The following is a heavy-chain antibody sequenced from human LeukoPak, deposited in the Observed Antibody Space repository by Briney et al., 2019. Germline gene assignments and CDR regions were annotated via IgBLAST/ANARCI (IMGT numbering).Heavy chain of an antibody. CDR2: FHPEDGET. Sequence: ASVKVSCKVSGYTVTELSMHWVRQSPGKGLEWMGGFHPEDGETIYAQKFQGRVTMTEDTSTDTAYMELSSLRSEDTAVYYCARAYGVTMVRGVINYWGQGTLVTVSS. J-gene: IGHJ4*02. CDR1: GYTVTELS. V-gene: IGHV1-24*01. CDR3: ARAYGVTMVRGVINY. D-gene: IGHD3-10*01.